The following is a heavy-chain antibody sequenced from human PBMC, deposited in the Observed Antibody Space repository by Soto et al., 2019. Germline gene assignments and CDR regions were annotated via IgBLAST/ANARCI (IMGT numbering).Heavy chain of an antibody. CDR1: GFTFSSYG. J-gene: IGHJ6*02. Sequence: QVQLVESGGGVVQPGRSLRLSCAASGFTFSSYGMHWVRQAPGKGLEWVAVISYDGSNKYYADSVKGRFTISRDNSKNTLYLQMNSLRAEDTAVYYCAKDRLRGDTYYYGMDVWGQGTTVTVSS. V-gene: IGHV3-30*18. D-gene: IGHD3-10*01. CDR3: AKDRLRGDTYYYGMDV. CDR2: ISYDGSNK.